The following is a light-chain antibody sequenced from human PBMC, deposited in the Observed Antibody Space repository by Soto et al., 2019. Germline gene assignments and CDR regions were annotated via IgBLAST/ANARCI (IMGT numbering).Light chain of an antibody. Sequence: QSALTQPASVSGSPGQSITISCTGTSSDVGGYNYVSWYQQHPGKAPKLMIYDVSNRPSGVSNRFSGSKSGNTASLTISGLQAEDEADYYCSSYTSCSTLGYVVFGGGTKVTVL. V-gene: IGLV2-14*01. CDR1: SSDVGGYNY. J-gene: IGLJ2*01. CDR2: DVS. CDR3: SSYTSCSTLGYVV.